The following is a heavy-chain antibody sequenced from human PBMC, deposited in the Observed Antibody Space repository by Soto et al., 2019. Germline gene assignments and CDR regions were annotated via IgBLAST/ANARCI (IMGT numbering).Heavy chain of an antibody. D-gene: IGHD2-8*01. CDR1: GYTFSDLY. J-gene: IGHJ4*02. CDR2: VDPNSGGT. CDR3: ARDKYGPLDY. Sequence: QVQLVQSGADVKQPGASVKLPCKPSGYTFSDLYIHWVRQAPGQGLVWMGWVDPNSGGTKQTQKCLGRLTMTRDTPTGTVYIELYSLRSDVTSGYCCARDKYGPLDYWGQGTLVPVSS. V-gene: IGHV1-2*02.